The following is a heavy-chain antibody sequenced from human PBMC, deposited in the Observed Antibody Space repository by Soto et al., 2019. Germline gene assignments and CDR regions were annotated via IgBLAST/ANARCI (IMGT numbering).Heavy chain of an antibody. D-gene: IGHD6-19*01. CDR1: GLSVTNYG. CDR2: IPGSGDVT. CDR3: LKETSTGWGYMDV. V-gene: IGHV3-23*01. J-gene: IGHJ6*03. Sequence: GESLKISCAASGLSVTNYGMSWVRQAPGRGLEWVSTIPGSGDVTYYADSVKGRFTISRDNSKNTVNLQLDSLRVEDTAVYFCLKETSTGWGYMDVWGRGTTVTVSS.